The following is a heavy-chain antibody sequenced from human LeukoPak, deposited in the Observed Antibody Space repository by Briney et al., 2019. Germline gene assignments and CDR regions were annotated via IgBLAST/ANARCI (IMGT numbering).Heavy chain of an antibody. Sequence: ASVKVSCKASGGTFSSYAISWVRQAPGQGLEWMGIINPSGGSTSYAQKFQGRVTMTRDTSTSTVYMELSSLRSEDTAVYYCARDQYSPDYYYGMDVWGQGTTVTVSS. CDR1: GGTFSSYA. J-gene: IGHJ6*02. V-gene: IGHV1-46*01. CDR3: ARDQYSPDYYYGMDV. CDR2: INPSGGST. D-gene: IGHD2-21*01.